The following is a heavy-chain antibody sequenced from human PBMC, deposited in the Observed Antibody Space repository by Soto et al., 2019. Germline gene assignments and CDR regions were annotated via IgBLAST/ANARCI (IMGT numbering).Heavy chain of an antibody. CDR2: INHSGST. Sequence: SETLSLTCAVYGGSFSSYYWSWIRQPPGKGLEWIGEINHSGSTNYNPSLKSRVTISVDTSKNQFSLKLSSVTAADTAVYYCARLPFDYGGNYPFDYWGQGTLVTVSS. D-gene: IGHD4-17*01. CDR3: ARLPFDYGGNYPFDY. J-gene: IGHJ4*02. CDR1: GGSFSSYY. V-gene: IGHV4-34*01.